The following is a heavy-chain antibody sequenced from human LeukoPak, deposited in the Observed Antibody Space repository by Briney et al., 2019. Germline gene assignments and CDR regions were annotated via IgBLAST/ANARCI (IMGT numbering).Heavy chain of an antibody. CDR1: GYSFTSYW. J-gene: IGHJ3*02. V-gene: IGHV5-51*01. CDR2: IYPGDSDT. CDR3: ARHGTTVTTYDAFDI. D-gene: IGHD4-17*01. Sequence: GESLKISCKGFGYSFTSYWIGWVRQMPGKGLEWMGIIYPGDSDTRYSPSFQGQVTISADKSISTAYLQWSSLKASDTAMYYCARHGTTVTTYDAFDIWGQGTMVTVSS.